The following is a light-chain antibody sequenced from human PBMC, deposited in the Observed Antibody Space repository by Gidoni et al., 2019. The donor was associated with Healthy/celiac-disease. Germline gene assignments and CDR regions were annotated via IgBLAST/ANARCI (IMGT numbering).Light chain of an antibody. CDR2: GAS. V-gene: IGKV1-16*02. CDR1: QGISNN. J-gene: IGKJ5*01. Sequence: DIQMTQSPSSLSASVGDRVTITCRASQGISNNLGWFQQKPGKAPKSLIYGASRLQSGVPSKFSGSGSGTDFTLTITSLQPEDSATYYCQQYNKYPITFGQGTRLEIK. CDR3: QQYNKYPIT.